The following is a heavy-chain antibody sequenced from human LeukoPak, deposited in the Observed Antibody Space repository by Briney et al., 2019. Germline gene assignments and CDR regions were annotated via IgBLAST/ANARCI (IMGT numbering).Heavy chain of an antibody. D-gene: IGHD3-3*01. CDR1: GFTFSRYA. CDR3: AKASIFGDTKYFQH. CDR2: VSSSGGST. V-gene: IGHV3-23*01. Sequence: GGSLRLSCAASGFTFSRYAMSWVRQAPGKGLEWVSGVSSSGGSTYYTDSVKGRFTISRDNSKNTLYLQMNSLRAEDTAVYYCAKASIFGDTKYFQHWGQGTLVTVSS. J-gene: IGHJ1*01.